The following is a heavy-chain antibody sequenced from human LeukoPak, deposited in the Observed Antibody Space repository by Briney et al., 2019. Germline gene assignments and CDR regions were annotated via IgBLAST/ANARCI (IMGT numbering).Heavy chain of an antibody. Sequence: MTAETLSLTCAVYGVSFSGYYWSWIRQPPGKGLEWIGEINHSGSTNYNPSLKSRVTISVDTSKNQFSLKLSSVTAADTAVYYCARLPNLLDWLSWFDPWGQGTLVTVSS. D-gene: IGHD3-9*01. CDR1: GVSFSGYY. V-gene: IGHV4-34*01. CDR3: ARLPNLLDWLSWFDP. CDR2: INHSGST. J-gene: IGHJ5*02.